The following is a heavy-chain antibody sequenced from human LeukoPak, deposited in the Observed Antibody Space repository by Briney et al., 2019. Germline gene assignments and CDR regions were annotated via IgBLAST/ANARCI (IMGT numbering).Heavy chain of an antibody. CDR2: ISGSGGST. J-gene: IGHJ4*02. CDR3: ARDPDAIVGVNFDS. CDR1: GFTFSSYG. D-gene: IGHD1-26*01. Sequence: PGGSLRLSCAASGFTFSSYGMSWVRQAPGKGLEWVSAISGSGGSTYYADSVKGRFTISRDNAKNSLYLQMNSLRAEDTAVYYCARDPDAIVGVNFDSWGQGTLVTVSS. V-gene: IGHV3-23*01.